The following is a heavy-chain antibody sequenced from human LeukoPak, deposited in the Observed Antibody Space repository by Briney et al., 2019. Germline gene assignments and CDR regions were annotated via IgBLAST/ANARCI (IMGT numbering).Heavy chain of an antibody. CDR3: ARYDGGSGPFDY. CDR2: LYSGGNT. Sequence: GGSLRLSCAVSGFTVSSNYMSWVRQAPGKGLEWVSVLYSGGNTYYADSVKGRFTISRDNSKDTLYLQMNSLRAEDTAVYYCARYDGGSGPFDYWGQGTLVTVSA. D-gene: IGHD3-10*01. J-gene: IGHJ4*02. CDR1: GFTVSSNY. V-gene: IGHV3-53*01.